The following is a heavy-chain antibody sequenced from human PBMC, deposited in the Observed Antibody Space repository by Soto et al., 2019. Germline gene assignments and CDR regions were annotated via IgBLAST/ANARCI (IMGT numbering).Heavy chain of an antibody. J-gene: IGHJ6*01. CDR1: GFTFSDHY. V-gene: IGHV3-72*01. D-gene: IGHD1-26*01. Sequence: EVQLVESGGGLVQPGGSLRLSCAASGFTFSDHYMDWVRQAPGKGLEWVARSRNRVNSHTTEYAASVKGRFTISRDESKSSLYLQMNSMKLGDTDVYYCTRGLLGGAPSYTFHGMDVWGQGTTVTVSS. CDR2: SRNRVNSHTT. CDR3: TRGLLGGAPSYTFHGMDV.